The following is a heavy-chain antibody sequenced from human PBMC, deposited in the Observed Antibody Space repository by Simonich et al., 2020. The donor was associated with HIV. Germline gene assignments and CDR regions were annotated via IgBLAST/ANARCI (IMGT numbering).Heavy chain of an antibody. D-gene: IGHD6-13*01. CDR3: ARSGYSSSWSHWYFDL. Sequence: QVQLQESGPGLVKPSETLSLTCAVSGYSISSGYYWGWIRQPPGKGLEWIGSIYPSGSTSYHPYLKSRGTISVDTSKNQFSLKMRSVTAADTAVYYCARSGYSSSWSHWYFDLWGRGTLVTVSS. V-gene: IGHV4-38-2*01. CDR2: IYPSGST. J-gene: IGHJ2*01. CDR1: GYSISSGYY.